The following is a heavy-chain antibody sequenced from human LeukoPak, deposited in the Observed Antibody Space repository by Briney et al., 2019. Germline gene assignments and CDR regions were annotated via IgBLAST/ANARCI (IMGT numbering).Heavy chain of an antibody. J-gene: IGHJ4*02. V-gene: IGHV4-31*03. Sequence: SQTLSLTCTVSGGSISSGGYYWSWIRQHPGKGLEWIGYIYYSGSTYYNPSLKSRVTISVDTSKNQFSLKLSSVTAADTAVYYCARVIAAVGHRFDYWGQGTLVTVSS. CDR1: GGSISSGGYY. CDR3: ARVIAAVGHRFDY. CDR2: IYYSGST. D-gene: IGHD6-13*01.